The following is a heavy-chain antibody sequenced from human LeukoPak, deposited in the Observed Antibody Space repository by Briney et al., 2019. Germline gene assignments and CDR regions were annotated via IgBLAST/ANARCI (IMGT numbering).Heavy chain of an antibody. CDR1: GFTFSDYA. CDR3: ARAGYSSGWQPLDY. D-gene: IGHD6-19*01. CDR2: ISSTSSHI. J-gene: IGHJ4*02. V-gene: IGHV3-21*04. Sequence: GGSLRLSCEASGFTFSDYAMNWVRQAPGKGLEWVSSISSTSSHIYYADSMEGRFTMSRDNAKNSLYLQMNSLRAEDTAVYYCARAGYSSGWQPLDYWGQGTLVTVSS.